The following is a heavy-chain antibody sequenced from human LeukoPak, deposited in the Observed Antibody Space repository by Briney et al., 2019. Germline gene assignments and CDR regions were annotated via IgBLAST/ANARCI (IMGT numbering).Heavy chain of an antibody. J-gene: IGHJ4*02. CDR1: GGSISSGGYY. CDR2: IYYSGST. V-gene: IGHV4-31*03. CDR3: ARQSSFTYYFDS. Sequence: PSETLSLTRTVSGGSISSGGYYWSWIRQHPGKGLEWIGYIYYSGSTYYNPSLKSRVAISVDTSKNQFSLKLSSVTAADTAVYYCARQSSFTYYFDSWGQGTLVTVSS.